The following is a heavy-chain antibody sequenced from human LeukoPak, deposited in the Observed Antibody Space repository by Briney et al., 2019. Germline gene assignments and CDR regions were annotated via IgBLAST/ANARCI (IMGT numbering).Heavy chain of an antibody. CDR2: INHSGST. Sequence: SETLSLTCAVYGGAFSGYYWSWIRQPPGKGLEWIGEINHSGSTNYNPSLKSRVTVSVDTSKNQLSLKLSSVTAADTAVYHCASDPWFHVWGKGTTVIVSS. CDR3: ASDPWFHV. CDR1: GGAFSGYY. J-gene: IGHJ6*04. V-gene: IGHV4-34*01. D-gene: IGHD3-10*01.